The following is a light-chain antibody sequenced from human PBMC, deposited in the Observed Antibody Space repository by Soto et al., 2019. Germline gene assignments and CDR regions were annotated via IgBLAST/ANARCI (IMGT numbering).Light chain of an antibody. CDR3: QSYDSSLSGWV. Sequence: QSVLTQPPSVSGAPGQRVTISCTGSSSNIGAGYDVHWYQQLPGTAPKLLIFGNNNRPSGVPDRFSGSKSGTSASLAITGLQDDDEADYYCQSYDSSLSGWVFGGGTKLTVL. V-gene: IGLV1-40*01. CDR1: SSNIGAGYD. J-gene: IGLJ3*02. CDR2: GNN.